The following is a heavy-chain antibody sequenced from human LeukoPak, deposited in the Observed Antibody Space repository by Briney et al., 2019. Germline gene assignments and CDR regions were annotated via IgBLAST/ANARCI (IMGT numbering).Heavy chain of an antibody. V-gene: IGHV3-48*04. CDR1: GFTFSSYS. Sequence: GGSLRLSCAASGFTFSSYSMTWVRQAPGKGLEWVSYISSSSSTIYYADSVKGRFTISRDNAKKSLYLQMNSLGAEDTALYYCAKDTGSGFIAAPGNSGVDYWGQGTLVTVSS. J-gene: IGHJ4*02. CDR3: AKDTGSGFIAAPGNSGVDY. D-gene: IGHD6-13*01. CDR2: ISSSSSTI.